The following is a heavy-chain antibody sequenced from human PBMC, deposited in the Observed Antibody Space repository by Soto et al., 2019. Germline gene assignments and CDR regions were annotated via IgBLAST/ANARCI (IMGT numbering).Heavy chain of an antibody. V-gene: IGHV1-69*02. CDR2: IIPILGIA. CDR1: GGTFSSYT. J-gene: IGHJ5*02. D-gene: IGHD3-10*01. Sequence: SVKVSCKASGGTFSSYTISWVRQAPGQGLEWMGRIIPILGIANYAQKFQGRVTITADKSTSTAYMELSSLRSEDTAVYYCADQTMVRGVIASWFDPWGQGTLVTVSS. CDR3: ADQTMVRGVIASWFDP.